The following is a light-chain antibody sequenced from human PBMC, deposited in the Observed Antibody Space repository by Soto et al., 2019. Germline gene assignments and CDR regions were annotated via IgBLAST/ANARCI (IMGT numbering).Light chain of an antibody. J-gene: IGKJ5*01. CDR2: LGS. Sequence: DTVLTQTPLSLPVTPGEPASISCKSSQTLLDSDDGNTYLDWYLQKPGQSPQLLIYLGSNRSSGVPDRFSGSGSGTDFTLKISRVEAEDVGVYYCMQALQTQITFGQGTRLEIK. CDR3: MQALQTQIT. CDR1: QTLLDSDDGNTY. V-gene: IGKV2-28*01.